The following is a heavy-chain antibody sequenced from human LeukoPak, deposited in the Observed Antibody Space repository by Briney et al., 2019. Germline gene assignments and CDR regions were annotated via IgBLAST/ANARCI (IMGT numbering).Heavy chain of an antibody. D-gene: IGHD3-10*01. CDR2: IRYDGSNK. CDR3: AKGPMVRGVIRTDYYYYYYMDV. J-gene: IGHJ6*03. V-gene: IGHV3-30*02. Sequence: GGSLRLSCAASGFTFSSYGMHWVRQAPGKGLEWVAFIRYDGSNKYYADSVKGRLTISRDNSKNTLYLQMNSLRAEDTAVYYCAKGPMVRGVIRTDYYYYYYMDVWGKGTTVTISS. CDR1: GFTFSSYG.